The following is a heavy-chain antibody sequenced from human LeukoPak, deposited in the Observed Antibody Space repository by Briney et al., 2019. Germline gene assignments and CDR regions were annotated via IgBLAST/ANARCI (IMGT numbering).Heavy chain of an antibody. CDR2: IHPSGIF. CDR1: GGSCDDYY. D-gene: IGHD5-24*01. J-gene: IGHJ4*02. V-gene: IGHV4-34*01. CDR3: ARGRDRSKAGDH. Sequence: PSETLSLTCTVYGGSCDDYYCSWLRQPPGKGLEWIGEIHPSGIFYYNSSLMSRVTISIDTSKSQLSLRLTSVTAADTGFYYCARGRDRSKAGDHWGQGSLVTVSS.